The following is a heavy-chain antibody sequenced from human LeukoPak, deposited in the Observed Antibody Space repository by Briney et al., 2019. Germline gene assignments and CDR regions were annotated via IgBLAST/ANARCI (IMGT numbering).Heavy chain of an antibody. V-gene: IGHV4-34*01. D-gene: IGHD6-19*01. CDR3: ARRVVGQWLAIDY. Sequence: SETLSLTCAVYGGSFSGYYWSWIRQPPGKGLEWIGEINHSGSTNYNPSLKSRVTISVDTSKNPFSLKLSSVTAADTAVYYCARRVVGQWLAIDYWGQGTLVTVSS. J-gene: IGHJ4*02. CDR2: INHSGST. CDR1: GGSFSGYY.